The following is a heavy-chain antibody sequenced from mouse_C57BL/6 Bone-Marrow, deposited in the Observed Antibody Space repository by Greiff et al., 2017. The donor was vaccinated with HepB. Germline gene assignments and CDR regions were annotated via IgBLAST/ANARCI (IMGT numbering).Heavy chain of an antibody. CDR2: ISNGGGST. J-gene: IGHJ4*01. D-gene: IGHD1-1*01. V-gene: IGHV5-12*01. CDR1: GFTFSDYY. Sequence: EVQLVESGGGLVQPGGSLKLSCAASGFTFSDYYMYWVRQTPEKRLEWVAYISNGGGSTYYPDTVKGRFTISRDNAKNTLYLQMSRLKSEDTAMYYCASGVTTVVGKYYAMDYWGQGTSVTVSS. CDR3: ASGVTTVVGKYYAMDY.